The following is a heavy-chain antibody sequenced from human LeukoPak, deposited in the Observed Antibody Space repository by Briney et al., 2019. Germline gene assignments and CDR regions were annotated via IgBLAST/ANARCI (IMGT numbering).Heavy chain of an antibody. CDR2: ISGGGGST. V-gene: IGHV3-23*01. Sequence: GGSLRLSCAASGFTFSSYAMSWVRQAPGKGLEWVSTISGGGGSTYYADSVKGRFTISRDKSKNTLDLQMNSLRAEDTAVYYCAKGSGDSCFSPLDSWGQGTLVTVSS. D-gene: IGHD2-15*01. CDR1: GFTFSSYA. CDR3: AKGSGDSCFSPLDS. J-gene: IGHJ4*02.